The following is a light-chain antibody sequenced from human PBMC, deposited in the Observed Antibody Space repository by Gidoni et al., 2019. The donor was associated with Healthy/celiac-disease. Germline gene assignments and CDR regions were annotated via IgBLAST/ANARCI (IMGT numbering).Light chain of an antibody. V-gene: IGLV1-44*01. CDR3: AAWDDSLNGWV. Sequence: QSVLTQPPSASGNPGQRVTISCSGSSSNIGSNTVNWYQQLPGTAPKLLIYSNNQRPSAVPDRFSGSKSGTSASLASSGLQSEDEADYYCAAWDDSLNGWVFGGGTKLTVL. CDR1: SSNIGSNT. CDR2: SNN. J-gene: IGLJ3*02.